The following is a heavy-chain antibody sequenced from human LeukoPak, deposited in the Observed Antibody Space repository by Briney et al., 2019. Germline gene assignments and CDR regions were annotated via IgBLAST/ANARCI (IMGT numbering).Heavy chain of an antibody. CDR1: GFTFSSYW. Sequence: GGSLRLSCAASGFTFSSYWMSWVRQAPGKGLEWVANIKQDGSEKYYVDSVKGRFTISRVNAKNSLYLQMNSLRAEDSALYYCAKSWGSGWTGYFDYWGQGILVTVSS. CDR3: AKSWGSGWTGYFDY. CDR2: IKQDGSEK. J-gene: IGHJ4*02. V-gene: IGHV3-7*03. D-gene: IGHD6-19*01.